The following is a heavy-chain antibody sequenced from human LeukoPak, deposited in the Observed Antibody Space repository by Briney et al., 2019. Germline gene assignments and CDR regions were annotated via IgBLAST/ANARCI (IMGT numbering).Heavy chain of an antibody. V-gene: IGHV3-23*01. Sequence: GGSLRLSCAASEFTISSYGMSWVRQAPGKGLEWVASISGSGGSTQYADSVQGRFAISRDNSKNTLYLQMNSLRAEDTAVYYCARGTIAAPEFDPWGQGTLVTVSS. D-gene: IGHD6-13*01. CDR2: ISGSGGST. CDR3: ARGTIAAPEFDP. J-gene: IGHJ5*02. CDR1: EFTISSYG.